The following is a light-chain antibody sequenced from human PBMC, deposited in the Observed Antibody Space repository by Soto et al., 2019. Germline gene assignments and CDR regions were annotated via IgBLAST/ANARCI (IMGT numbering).Light chain of an antibody. CDR2: AAS. V-gene: IGKV1-39*01. Sequence: DIQMTQSPSSLSASVGDRVTITCRASQSISAYLNWYHQKPGGAPILLIYAASNLQSGVPSRFSGTGSGTDFTLTINSLQPEDLGTYYCQQSYETPRTFGQGTKVAIK. J-gene: IGKJ1*01. CDR3: QQSYETPRT. CDR1: QSISAY.